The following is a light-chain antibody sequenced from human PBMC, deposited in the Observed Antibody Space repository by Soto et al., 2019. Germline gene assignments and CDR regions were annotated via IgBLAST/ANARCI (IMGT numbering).Light chain of an antibody. CDR2: GAS. CDR3: QQYNDWPRT. V-gene: IGKV3-15*01. J-gene: IGKJ5*01. Sequence: EIVMTQSPATLSVSPVERVTLSFRASQSFSSNLAWYQHKPGQAPRLLIYGASTTATDVPPRFSGSGSGTEFTLTISNLQSEDFAVYYCQQYNDWPRTFGQGTRLEIK. CDR1: QSFSSN.